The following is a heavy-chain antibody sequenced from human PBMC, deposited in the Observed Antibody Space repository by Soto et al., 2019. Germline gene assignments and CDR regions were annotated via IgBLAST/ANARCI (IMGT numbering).Heavy chain of an antibody. CDR2: ISYDGSNK. V-gene: IGHV3-30-3*01. CDR1: GFTFSSYA. CDR3: ARSGYSSSSGYYYGMDV. Sequence: QVQLVESGGGVVQPGRSLRLSCAASGFTFSSYAMHWVRQAPGKGLEWVAVISYDGSNKYYADSVKGRFTISRDNSKNTLYLQMNSLRAEDTAVYYCARSGYSSSSGYYYGMDVWGQGTTVTVSS. D-gene: IGHD6-6*01. J-gene: IGHJ6*02.